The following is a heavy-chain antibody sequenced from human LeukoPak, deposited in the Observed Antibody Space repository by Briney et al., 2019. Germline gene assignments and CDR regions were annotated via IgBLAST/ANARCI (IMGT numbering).Heavy chain of an antibody. J-gene: IGHJ4*02. D-gene: IGHD6-6*01. Sequence: PGGSLRPSCAASGFTFSSYSMNWVRQAPGKGLEWVSSISSSSSYIYYADSVKGRFTISRDNAKDSLYLQMNSLRAEDTAVYCCASSSPIDYWGQGTLVTVSS. CDR2: ISSSSSYI. CDR1: GFTFSSYS. V-gene: IGHV3-21*01. CDR3: ASSSPIDY.